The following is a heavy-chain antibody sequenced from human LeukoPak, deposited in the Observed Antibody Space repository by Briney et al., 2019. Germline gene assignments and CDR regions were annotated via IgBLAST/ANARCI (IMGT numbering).Heavy chain of an antibody. CDR2: INPNSGGT. V-gene: IGHV1-2*06. J-gene: IGHJ4*02. CDR1: GYTITGYY. D-gene: IGHD3-22*01. CDR3: ARDRGDDTVSYFDS. Sequence: ASVKFSSRASGYTITGYYMHWVRQAPGQGLEWMGRINPNSGGTNSAQMFQGRITMTRDTSISTAYMELTRLRSDDKAVYFCARDRGDDTVSYFDSWGQGTLVTVSS.